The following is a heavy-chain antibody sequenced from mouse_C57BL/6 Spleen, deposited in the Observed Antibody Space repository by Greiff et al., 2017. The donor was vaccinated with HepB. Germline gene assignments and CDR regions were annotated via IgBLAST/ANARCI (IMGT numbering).Heavy chain of an antibody. CDR1: GFTFSNYW. CDR2: IRLKSDNYAT. D-gene: IGHD2-2*01. Sequence: EVKLVESGGGLVQPGGSMKLSCVASGFTFSNYWMNWVRQSPEKGLEWVAQIRLKSDNYATHYAESVKGRFTISRDDSKSSVYLQMNNLRAEDTGIYYCTGCGYWFAYWGQGTLVTVSA. V-gene: IGHV6-3*01. J-gene: IGHJ3*01. CDR3: TGCGYWFAY.